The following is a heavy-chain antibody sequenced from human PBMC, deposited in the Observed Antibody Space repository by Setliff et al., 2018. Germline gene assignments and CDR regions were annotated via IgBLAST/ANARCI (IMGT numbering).Heavy chain of an antibody. J-gene: IGHJ4*02. CDR3: AASRAYTGAVEEWFLAKTFDF. Sequence: TLSLPCTVSGDSISNYYWNWIRQPAGKGLEWIGRIYVTESTKYNPSLKSRVTLSIDTSKNQFSLKLSSVTAADAALYYCAASRAYTGAVEEWFLAKTFDFWGQGSPVTVSS. CDR2: IYVTEST. V-gene: IGHV4-4*07. CDR1: GDSISNYY. D-gene: IGHD3-10*01.